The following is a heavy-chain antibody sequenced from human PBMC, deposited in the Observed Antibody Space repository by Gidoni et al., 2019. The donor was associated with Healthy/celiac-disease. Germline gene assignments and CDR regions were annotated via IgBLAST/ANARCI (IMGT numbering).Heavy chain of an antibody. CDR3: AKDTRYYYGSGSFPDV. CDR2: ISGSGGST. D-gene: IGHD3-10*01. Sequence: EVQLLESGGGLVQPGGSLRLSCAASGFTFSSYAMSWVRQAPGKGLEWVSAISGSGGSTYYADSVKGRFTISRDNSKNTLYLQMNSLRAEDTAVYYCAKDTRYYYGSGSFPDVWGQGTTVTVSS. J-gene: IGHJ6*02. V-gene: IGHV3-23*01. CDR1: GFTFSSYA.